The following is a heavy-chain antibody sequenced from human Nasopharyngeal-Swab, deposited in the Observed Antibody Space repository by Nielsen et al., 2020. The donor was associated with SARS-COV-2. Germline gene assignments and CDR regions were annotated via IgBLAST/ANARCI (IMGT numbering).Heavy chain of an antibody. Sequence: GESLKISCAASGFTFSSYGMHWVRQAPGKGLEWVAVIWHDGSNKYYADSVKGRFTISRDNSKNTLYLQMNSLRAEDTAVYYCATGSTTVVTPEYYYYMDVWGKGTTVTVSS. CDR1: GFTFSSYG. J-gene: IGHJ6*03. CDR2: IWHDGSNK. D-gene: IGHD4-23*01. V-gene: IGHV3-33*08. CDR3: ATGSTTVVTPEYYYYMDV.